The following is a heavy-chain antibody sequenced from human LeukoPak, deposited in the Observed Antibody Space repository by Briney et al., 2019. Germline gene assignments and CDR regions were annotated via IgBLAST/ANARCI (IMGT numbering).Heavy chain of an antibody. V-gene: IGHV3-7*04. CDR3: ARAYSSTWYGWFGP. CDR2: IKQDGSEK. J-gene: IGHJ5*02. CDR1: GFTFSSYW. D-gene: IGHD6-13*01. Sequence: GGSLRLSCEASGFTFSSYWMSWVRQAPGKGLEWVANIKQDGSEKYYVGSVRGRFTISRDNAKNSLYPQMNSLSAEDTSIYYCARAYSSTWYGWFGPWGQGTLVTVSS.